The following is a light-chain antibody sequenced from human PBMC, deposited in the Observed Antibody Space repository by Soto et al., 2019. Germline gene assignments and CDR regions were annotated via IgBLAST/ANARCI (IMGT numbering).Light chain of an antibody. Sequence: QSALTQPRSVSGSPGQSVTISCTGTSSDVGGYNYVSWYQQHPGKAPKLMIYDVSKRPSGVPDRFSGSKSGNTASLTISVLQAEDEADYYCCSYAGSYTPVVFGGGTKLTVL. CDR3: CSYAGSYTPVV. J-gene: IGLJ2*01. V-gene: IGLV2-11*01. CDR2: DVS. CDR1: SSDVGGYNY.